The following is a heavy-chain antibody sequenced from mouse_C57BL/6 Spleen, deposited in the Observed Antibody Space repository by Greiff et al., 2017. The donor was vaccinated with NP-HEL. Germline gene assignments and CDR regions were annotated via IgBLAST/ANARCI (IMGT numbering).Heavy chain of an antibody. J-gene: IGHJ1*03. Sequence: VQLQQPGAELVKPGASVKVSCKASGYTFTSYWMHWVKQRPGQGLEWIGRIHPSDSDTNYNQKFKGKATLTVDKSSSTAYMQLSSLTSEGAAVYYCAIGLGRDWYFDVWGTGTTVTVSS. CDR2: IHPSDSDT. V-gene: IGHV1-74*01. CDR1: GYTFTSYW. CDR3: AIGLGRDWYFDV. D-gene: IGHD4-1*01.